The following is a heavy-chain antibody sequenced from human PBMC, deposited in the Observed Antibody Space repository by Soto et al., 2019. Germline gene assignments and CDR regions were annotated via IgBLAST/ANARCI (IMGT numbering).Heavy chain of an antibody. V-gene: IGHV4-34*01. Sequence: QVQLQQWGAGLLKPSETLSLTCAVYGGSFSGYYWTWIRQPPGTGLEWIGEINHSGSTNYNPSLKXRVTISADTSKNQFSLKLTSVTAADPAVYYCARDKITGLFDYWGQGTLVTVSS. D-gene: IGHD2-8*02. CDR2: INHSGST. J-gene: IGHJ4*02. CDR3: ARDKITGLFDY. CDR1: GGSFSGYY.